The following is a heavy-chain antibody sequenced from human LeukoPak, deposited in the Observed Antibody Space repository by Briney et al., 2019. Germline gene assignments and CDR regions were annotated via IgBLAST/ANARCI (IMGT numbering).Heavy chain of an antibody. Sequence: GGSLRLSCAASGFTFSSYAMSWVRQAPGKGLEWVSAISGSGGSTYYADAVKGRFTISRDNSKNTLYLQMNSLRAEDTAVYYCANTYCRCTSWETLFDYWGQGTLVTVSS. D-gene: IGHD2-2*01. CDR3: ANTYCRCTSWETLFDY. CDR2: ISGSGGST. CDR1: GFTFSSYA. V-gene: IGHV3-23*01. J-gene: IGHJ4*02.